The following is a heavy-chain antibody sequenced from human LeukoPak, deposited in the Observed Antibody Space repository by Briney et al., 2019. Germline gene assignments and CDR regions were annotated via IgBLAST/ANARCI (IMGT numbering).Heavy chain of an antibody. Sequence: SETLSLTCTVSGGSIRSSYYYWGWIRQPPGKGLEWIGSIYDSGSTYYNPSLKSRITVSVGTCKNQFSLKLNSVTAADRAVYYCARHYGPWGQGTLVTVSS. D-gene: IGHD3-10*01. V-gene: IGHV4-39*01. CDR2: IYDSGST. CDR3: ARHYGP. CDR1: GGSIRSSYYY. J-gene: IGHJ5*02.